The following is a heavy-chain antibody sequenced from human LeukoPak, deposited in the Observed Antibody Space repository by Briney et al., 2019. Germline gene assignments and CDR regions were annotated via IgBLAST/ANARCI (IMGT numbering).Heavy chain of an antibody. CDR1: GYTFTSYG. V-gene: IGHV1-18*01. J-gene: IGHJ4*02. CDR2: ISAYNGNT. Sequence: ASVKVSCKASGYTFTSYGISWVRQAPGQGREWMGWISAYNGNTNYAQKFQGRVTMTEDTSTDTAYMELSSLRSEDTAVYYCATGEQQWLPGNFDYWGQGTLVTVSS. CDR3: ATGEQQWLPGNFDY. D-gene: IGHD6-19*01.